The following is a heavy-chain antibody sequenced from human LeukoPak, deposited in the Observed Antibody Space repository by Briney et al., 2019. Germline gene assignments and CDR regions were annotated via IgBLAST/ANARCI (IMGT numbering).Heavy chain of an antibody. J-gene: IGHJ4*02. Sequence: GSLRLSCTASGFIFSNVWMHWVRQGPGKGLVWVSRINSDGSSTNYADSVRGRFTISRDNAENTLYLQMNSLRVEDTAVYYCARRVVVAAAPYYFDYWGQGTLVTVSS. V-gene: IGHV3-74*01. CDR1: GFIFSNVW. CDR3: ARRVVVAAAPYYFDY. CDR2: INSDGSST. D-gene: IGHD2-2*01.